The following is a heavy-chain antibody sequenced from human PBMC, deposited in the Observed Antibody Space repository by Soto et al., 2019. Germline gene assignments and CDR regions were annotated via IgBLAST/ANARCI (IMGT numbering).Heavy chain of an antibody. V-gene: IGHV5-51*01. CDR3: ARVPIVATFTGPYYYGMDV. CDR1: GYSFTSYW. CDR2: IYPGDSDT. J-gene: IGHJ6*02. Sequence: GESLKISCKGSGYSFTSYWIGWVRQMPGKGLEWMGIIYPGDSDTRYSPSFQGQVTISADKSISTAYLQWSSLKASDTAMYYCARVPIVATFTGPYYYGMDVWGQGTTVTVSS. D-gene: IGHD5-12*01.